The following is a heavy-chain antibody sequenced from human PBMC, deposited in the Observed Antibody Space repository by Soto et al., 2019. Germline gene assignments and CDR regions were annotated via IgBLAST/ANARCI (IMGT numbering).Heavy chain of an antibody. J-gene: IGHJ4*02. Sequence: QVQLVESGGGVVQPGRSLRLSCAASGFTFSSYGMHWVRQAPCKGLEWVAVISYDGSNKYYVDSVKGRFTISRDNSKNTLYLQMNSLRAEDTAVYYCAKPNPPGSGSYYPRGYYFDYWGQGTLVTVSS. CDR2: ISYDGSNK. CDR3: AKPNPPGSGSYYPRGYYFDY. CDR1: GFTFSSYG. V-gene: IGHV3-30*18. D-gene: IGHD3-10*01.